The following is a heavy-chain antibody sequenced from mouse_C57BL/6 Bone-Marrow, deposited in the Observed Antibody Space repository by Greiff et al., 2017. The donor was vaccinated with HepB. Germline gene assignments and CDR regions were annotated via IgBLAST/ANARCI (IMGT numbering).Heavy chain of an antibody. D-gene: IGHD1-1*01. Sequence: EVHLVESGGGLVQPGGSLKLSCAASGFTFSDYYMYWVRQTPEKRLEWVAYISNGGGSTYYPDTVKGRFTISRDNAKNTLYLQMSRLKSEDTAMYYCALLSMDYWGQGTSVTVSS. V-gene: IGHV5-12*01. CDR1: GFTFSDYY. J-gene: IGHJ4*01. CDR2: ISNGGGST. CDR3: ALLSMDY.